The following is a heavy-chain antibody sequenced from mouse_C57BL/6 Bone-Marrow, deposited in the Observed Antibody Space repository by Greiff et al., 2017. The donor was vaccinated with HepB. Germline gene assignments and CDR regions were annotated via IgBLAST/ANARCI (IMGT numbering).Heavy chain of an antibody. CDR3: ARNCDWYFDV. J-gene: IGHJ1*03. CDR1: GFTFSSYG. D-gene: IGHD4-1*01. CDR2: ISSGGSYT. Sequence: EVKLVESGGDLVKPGGSLKLSCAASGFTFSSYGMSWVRQTPDKRLEWVATISSGGSYTYYPDSVKGRFTISRDNAKNTLYLQMSSLKSDDTAMYYCARNCDWYFDVWGTGTTVTVSS. V-gene: IGHV5-6*01.